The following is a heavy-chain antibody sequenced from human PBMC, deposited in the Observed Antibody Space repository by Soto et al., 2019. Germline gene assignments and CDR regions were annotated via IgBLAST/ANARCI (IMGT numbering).Heavy chain of an antibody. CDR1: GFPPSCDA. CDR2: ISGSGGST. CDR3: ANAVVAG. Sequence: GEAPRPSSATTGFPPSCDAMSWVRQAPGKGLEWVSAISGSGGSTYYADSVKGRFTISRDNSKNTLYLQMNSLRAEDTAVYYCANAVVAGWGQGTLVTVSS. V-gene: IGHV3-23*01. J-gene: IGHJ4*02. D-gene: IGHD2-15*01.